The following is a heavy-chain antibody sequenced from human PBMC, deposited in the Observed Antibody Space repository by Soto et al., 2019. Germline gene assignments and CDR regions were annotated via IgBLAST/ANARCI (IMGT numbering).Heavy chain of an antibody. CDR2: IYYSRDT. J-gene: IGHJ4*02. V-gene: IGHV4-31*03. CDR1: GGSISSGGYH. CDR3: ARLAYSSRGGQFFDY. Sequence: SETLSLTCNVSGGSISSGGYHWSWIRQHPGKGLEWIAYIYYSRDTYYNPSLKSRVVISVHTSKKQFSLNLSSATAADTAVYYCARLAYSSRGGQFFDYWGQGVLVTVSS. D-gene: IGHD6-13*01.